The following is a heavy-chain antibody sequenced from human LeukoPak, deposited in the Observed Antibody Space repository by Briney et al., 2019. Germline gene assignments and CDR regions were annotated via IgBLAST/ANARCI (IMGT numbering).Heavy chain of an antibody. V-gene: IGHV3-7*01. CDR3: ARDAAYSCSWGFDY. CDR1: GFTFSSYW. D-gene: IGHD6-13*01. J-gene: IGHJ4*02. CDR2: IKQDGSEK. Sequence: GGSLRLSCAASGFTFSSYWMSWVRQAPGKGLEWVANIKQDGSEKYYVDSVKGRFTISRDNAKNSLYLQMNSLRAEDTAVYYCARDAAYSCSWGFDYWDQGTLVTVAS.